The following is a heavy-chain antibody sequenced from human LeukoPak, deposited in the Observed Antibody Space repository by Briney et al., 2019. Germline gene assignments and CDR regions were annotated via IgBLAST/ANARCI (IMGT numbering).Heavy chain of an antibody. CDR2: TSDSGNT. V-gene: IGHV3-23*01. CDR3: AKAPVTTCRGAYCYPFDY. CDR1: GFTFSSYA. J-gene: IGHJ4*02. Sequence: GGSLRLSCAASGFTFSSYAMSWVRQAPGKGLEWVSATSDSGNTYHADSVKGRFTISRDSSKNTLFLQMNRLRPEDAAVYYCAKAPVTTCRGAYCYPFDYWGQGTLVTVSS. D-gene: IGHD2-21*01.